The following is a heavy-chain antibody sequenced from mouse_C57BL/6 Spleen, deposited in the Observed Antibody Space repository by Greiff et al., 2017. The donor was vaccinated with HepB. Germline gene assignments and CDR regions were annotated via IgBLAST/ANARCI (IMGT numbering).Heavy chain of an antibody. CDR1: GFTFSNYW. V-gene: IGHV6-3*01. Sequence: EVKVEESGGGLVQPGGSMKLSCVASGFTFSNYWMNWVRQSPEKGLEWVAQIRLKSDNYATHYAESVKGRFTISRDDSKSSVYLQMNNLRAEDTGIYYCTGRQLRVDYWGQGTTLTVSS. CDR3: TGRQLRVDY. D-gene: IGHD3-2*02. J-gene: IGHJ2*01. CDR2: IRLKSDNYAT.